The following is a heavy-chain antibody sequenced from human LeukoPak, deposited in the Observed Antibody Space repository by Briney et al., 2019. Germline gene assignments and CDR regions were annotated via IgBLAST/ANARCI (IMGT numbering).Heavy chain of an antibody. V-gene: IGHV4-4*02. Sequence: SETLSLTCEVSGASISSSHWWTLVRQSPGKGLEWIGEIYHSGSTDYNPSLKSRVTISVDKSKNQFSLKLSHVTAADTAVYYCARDSTVRSWYFDLWGRGTLVTVSS. J-gene: IGHJ2*01. CDR3: ARDSTVRSWYFDL. D-gene: IGHD4-17*01. CDR1: GASISSSHW. CDR2: IYHSGST.